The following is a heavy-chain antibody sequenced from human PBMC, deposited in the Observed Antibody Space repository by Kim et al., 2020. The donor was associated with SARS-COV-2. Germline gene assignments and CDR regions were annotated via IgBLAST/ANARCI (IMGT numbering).Heavy chain of an antibody. CDR1: GFTFSDYH. CDR3: ASWWALTDI. J-gene: IGHJ3*02. D-gene: IGHD2-8*02. CDR2: IDATCSTI. V-gene: IGHV3-11*01. Sequence: GGSLRLSCTASGFTFSDYHMSWIRQAPGKGLEWISYIDATCSTIYYADSVKGRFTISRDNARNSLYLQMNSLRAEDTAVYYCASWWALTDIWGQGTMVTVSS.